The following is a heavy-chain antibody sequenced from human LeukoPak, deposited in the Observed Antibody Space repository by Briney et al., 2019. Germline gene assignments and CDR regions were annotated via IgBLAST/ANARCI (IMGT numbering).Heavy chain of an antibody. CDR3: ARNSPQAWATLHVFDI. D-gene: IGHD5-12*01. V-gene: IGHV3-48*01. CDR2: ISSSSSTI. CDR1: GFTFSSYT. Sequence: GGSLRLSCAASGFTFSSYTMNWVRQAPGKGLEWVSKISSSSSTIYYADSVKGRFTISRDNAKNSLYLQMNSLRAEDTAVYYCARNSPQAWATLHVFDIWGHGTMVTVSS. J-gene: IGHJ3*02.